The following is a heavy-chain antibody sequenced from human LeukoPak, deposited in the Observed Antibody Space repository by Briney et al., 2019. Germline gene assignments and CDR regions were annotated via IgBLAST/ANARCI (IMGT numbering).Heavy chain of an antibody. CDR1: GGSISSSSYY. J-gene: IGHJ3*02. CDR2: IHYSGST. CDR3: ASHPPIGALDI. V-gene: IGHV4-39*01. D-gene: IGHD3-16*01. Sequence: SGTLSLTCTVSGGSISSSSYYWGWIRQPPGKGLEWIGSIHYSGSTHYNPSLKSRVTISVDTSKNQFSLKLRSVTAADTAVYYCASHPPIGALDIWGRGTMVTGSS.